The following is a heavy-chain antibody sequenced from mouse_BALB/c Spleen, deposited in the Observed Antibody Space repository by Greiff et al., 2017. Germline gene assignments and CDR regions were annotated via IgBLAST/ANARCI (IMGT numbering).Heavy chain of an antibody. Sequence: EVQRVESGGDLVKPGGSLKLSCAASGFTFSSTGMSWVRQTPDKRLEWVGTISSGGGYTYYPDSVKGRVTISRDTAKNTLYLQMSSLKSEDTAMYYCARNGNYYAMDYWGQGTSVTVSS. J-gene: IGHJ4*01. CDR3: ARNGNYYAMDY. D-gene: IGHD2-1*01. CDR1: GFTFSSTG. CDR2: ISSGGGYT. V-gene: IGHV5-6*01.